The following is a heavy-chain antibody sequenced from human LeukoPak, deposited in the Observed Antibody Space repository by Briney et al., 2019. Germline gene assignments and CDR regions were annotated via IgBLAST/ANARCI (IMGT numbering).Heavy chain of an antibody. J-gene: IGHJ4*02. CDR3: TRDFDFSSAI. CDR1: GFTFSSYW. V-gene: IGHV3-74*01. D-gene: IGHD3-3*01. Sequence: PGGSLRLSCAASGFTFSSYWMHWVRQAPGKGLVWVSRISPDGSTTGHADSVKGRFTTSRDNAKNTLFLQMNSLRAEDTAVYYCTRDFDFSSAIWGQGNLVTVSS. CDR2: ISPDGSTT.